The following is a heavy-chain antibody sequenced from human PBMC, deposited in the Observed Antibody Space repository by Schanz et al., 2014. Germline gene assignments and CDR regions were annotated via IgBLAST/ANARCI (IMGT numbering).Heavy chain of an antibody. CDR2: MYINSGST. J-gene: IGHJ4*02. D-gene: IGHD6-13*01. CDR1: GFTFRDYS. CDR3: ARGYSNIWSPMAY. V-gene: IGHV3-48*01. Sequence: EVQLVESGGGLVQPGGSLRLSCEASGFTFRDYSMNWVRQAPGKGLEWISSMYINSGSTQYADSVKGRFIISRDSSKNTLFLQMNSLRAEDTAVYYCARGYSNIWSPMAYWGQGTLVAVSS.